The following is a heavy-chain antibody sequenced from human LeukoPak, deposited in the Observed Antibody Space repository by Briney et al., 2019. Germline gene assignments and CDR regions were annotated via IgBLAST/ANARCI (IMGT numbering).Heavy chain of an antibody. CDR1: GFTFGNYA. Sequence: GGSLRLSCTPSGFTFGNYAINWVRQAPGKGLERVGFIRARAYGGATEYAASVKDRFTISRDDSKSIAYLQMNSLKTDDTAVYYCTRGLRPAPLDYWGQGTLVTVSS. CDR3: TRGLRPAPLDY. CDR2: IRARAYGGAT. D-gene: IGHD2-2*01. J-gene: IGHJ4*02. V-gene: IGHV3-49*04.